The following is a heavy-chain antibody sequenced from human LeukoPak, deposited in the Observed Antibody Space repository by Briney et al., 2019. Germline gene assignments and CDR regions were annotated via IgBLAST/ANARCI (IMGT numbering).Heavy chain of an antibody. D-gene: IGHD6-19*01. V-gene: IGHV3-23*01. CDR2: ISGSGDIA. Sequence: GGSLRLSCAASGFTFSNYGMSWVRQAPGKGLQWVSLISGSGDIAYYADSVKGRFTISRDNSKNTLYLQMNSLRAEDTAVYYCAKGGYSSAWNFDPWGQGTLVTVSS. CDR3: AKGGYSSAWNFDP. J-gene: IGHJ5*02. CDR1: GFTFSNYG.